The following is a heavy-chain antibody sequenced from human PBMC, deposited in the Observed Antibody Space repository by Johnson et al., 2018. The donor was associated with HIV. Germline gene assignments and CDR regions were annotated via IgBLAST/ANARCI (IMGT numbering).Heavy chain of an antibody. CDR1: GFTFDDYG. CDR3: AKVARYGGSGWVDAFDI. D-gene: IGHD6-19*01. V-gene: IGHV3-20*04. CDR2: INWNGGST. Sequence: MLLVESGGGVVRRGGSLRLSCAASGFTFDDYGMSWVRQAPGKGLEWVSGINWNGGSTGYVDSMKGRFTISRDNSKNTLYLQMNSLRAEDTAVYYCAKVARYGGSGWVDAFDIWGQGTMVTVS. J-gene: IGHJ3*02.